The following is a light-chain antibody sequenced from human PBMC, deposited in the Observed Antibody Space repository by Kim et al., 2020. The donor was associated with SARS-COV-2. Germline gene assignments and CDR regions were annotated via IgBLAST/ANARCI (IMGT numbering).Light chain of an antibody. Sequence: SYELTQPPSVSVAPGKTARITCGGNNIGSESVHWYQQKPGQAPVLVIFYDDDRPSGIPERISGSNSVNTATLTISRVEVGDEADYYCQVWDSSSDHPVFG. CDR2: YDD. J-gene: IGLJ3*02. CDR1: NIGSES. CDR3: QVWDSSSDHPV. V-gene: IGLV3-21*01.